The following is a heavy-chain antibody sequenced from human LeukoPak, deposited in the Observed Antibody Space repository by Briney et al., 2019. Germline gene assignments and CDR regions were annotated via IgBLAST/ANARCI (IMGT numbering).Heavy chain of an antibody. J-gene: IGHJ4*02. V-gene: IGHV1-2*06. CDR3: ARGRYDSSGYYHYTFDY. CDR2: INPNSGGT. CDR1: GYTFTGYY. Sequence: ASVKLSCKASGYTFTGYYMHWVRQAPGQGLEWMGLINPNSGGTNYAQKFQSRVTMTRDTSISTAYMELSRLRSDDTAVYYCARGRYDSSGYYHYTFDYWGQGTLVTVSS. D-gene: IGHD3-22*01.